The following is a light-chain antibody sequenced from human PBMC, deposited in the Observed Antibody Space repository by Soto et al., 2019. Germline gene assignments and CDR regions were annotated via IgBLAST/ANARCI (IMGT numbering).Light chain of an antibody. Sequence: SVLTQPASVSGSPGQSVTISCTGTNNEIVGYNYVSWYQHHPGKAPKLMIFDVSNRPSGVSNRFSGSKSGNTASLTISGLQPEDEADYYCSSYTTSNTRQIVFGTGTKVTVL. J-gene: IGLJ1*01. CDR1: NNEIVGYNY. CDR3: SSYTTSNTRQIV. CDR2: DVS. V-gene: IGLV2-14*03.